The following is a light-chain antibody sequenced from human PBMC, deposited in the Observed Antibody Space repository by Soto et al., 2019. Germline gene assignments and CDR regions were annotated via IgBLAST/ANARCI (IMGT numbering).Light chain of an antibody. CDR3: QQYGSSPMT. CDR2: GAS. V-gene: IGKV3-20*01. CDR1: QSVASSY. J-gene: IGKJ5*01. Sequence: EMVLTQSPSTLSLSPGARSTLACRASQSVASSYLAWYQQKTGQAPRLXIYGASSRATGIPDRFSGSLYGTDFHLTISRLETEDFAVYYCQQYGSSPMTFGQGTRLEIK.